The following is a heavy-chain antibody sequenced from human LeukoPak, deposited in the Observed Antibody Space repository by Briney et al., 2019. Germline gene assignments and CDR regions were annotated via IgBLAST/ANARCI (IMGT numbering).Heavy chain of an antibody. J-gene: IGHJ4*02. CDR2: IYYSGST. CDR1: GGSISSSSYY. Sequence: SETLSLTCTVSGGSISSSSYYWGWIRQPPGKGLERIGSIYYSGSTYYNPSLKSRVTISVDTSKNQFSLKLSSVTAADTAVYYCARVAIVAAAGPEGFDYWGQGTLVTVSS. V-gene: IGHV4-39*07. D-gene: IGHD6-13*01. CDR3: ARVAIVAAAGPEGFDY.